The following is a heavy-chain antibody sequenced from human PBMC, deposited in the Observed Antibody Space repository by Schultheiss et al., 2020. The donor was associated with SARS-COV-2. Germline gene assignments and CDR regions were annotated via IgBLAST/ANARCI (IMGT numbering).Heavy chain of an antibody. D-gene: IGHD3-22*01. Sequence: GGSLRLSCAASGFTFSDYYMSWIRQAPGKGLEWVSYISSSGSTIYYADSVKGRFTISRDNAKNSLYLQMNSLRAEDTAVYYCARVAYYYDSSGYYPAGYFDYWGQGTLVTVSS. CDR2: ISSSGSTI. CDR3: ARVAYYYDSSGYYPAGYFDY. CDR1: GFTFSDYY. V-gene: IGHV3-11*01. J-gene: IGHJ4*02.